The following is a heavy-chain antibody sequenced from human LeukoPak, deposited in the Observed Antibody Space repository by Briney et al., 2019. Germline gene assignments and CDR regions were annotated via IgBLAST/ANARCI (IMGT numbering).Heavy chain of an antibody. CDR3: ARGVGYYDSSGYSLY. D-gene: IGHD3-22*01. J-gene: IGHJ4*02. CDR2: ISAYNGNT. V-gene: IGHV1-18*04. CDR1: GYTFTGYY. Sequence: GASVKVSCKASGYTFTGYYMHWVRQAPGQGLEWMGWISAYNGNTNYAQKLQGRVTMTTDTSTSTAYMELRSLRSDDTAVYYCARGVGYYDSSGYSLYWGQGTLVTVSS.